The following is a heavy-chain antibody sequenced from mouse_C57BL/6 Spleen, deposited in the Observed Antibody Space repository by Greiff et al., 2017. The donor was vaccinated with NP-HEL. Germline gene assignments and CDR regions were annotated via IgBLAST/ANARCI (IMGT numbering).Heavy chain of an antibody. CDR3: ASHSATFVSSYVGY. CDR2: IHPNSGST. CDR1: GYTFTSYW. J-gene: IGHJ2*01. Sequence: QVQLQQPGAELVKPGASVKLSCKASGYTFTSYWMHWVKQRPGQGLEWIGMIHPNSGSTNYNEKFKSKATLTVDKSSSTAYMQLSSLTSEDSAVYYCASHSATFVSSYVGYWGQGTTLTVSS. V-gene: IGHV1-64*01. D-gene: IGHD1-1*01.